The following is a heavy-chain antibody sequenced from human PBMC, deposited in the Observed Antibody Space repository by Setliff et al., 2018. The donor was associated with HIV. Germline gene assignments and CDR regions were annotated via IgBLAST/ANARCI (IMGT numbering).Heavy chain of an antibody. D-gene: IGHD3-22*01. J-gene: IGHJ4*02. Sequence: GASVKVSCKASGGTFSSYAISWVRQAPGQGLDWMGGIIPVFGTTNYAQKFQGRVTITADESTSTAYMELSSLRSEDTAVYYCARGGVYYYDSSGWSMDYWGQGTLVTSPQ. V-gene: IGHV1-69*13. CDR1: GGTFSSYA. CDR3: ARGGVYYYDSSGWSMDY. CDR2: IIPVFGTT.